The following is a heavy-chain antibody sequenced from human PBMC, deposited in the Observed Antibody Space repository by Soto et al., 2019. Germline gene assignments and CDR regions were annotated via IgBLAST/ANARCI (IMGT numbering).Heavy chain of an antibody. CDR1: GYSFANYW. CDR3: ATSTSPPEYINDYSGMDV. V-gene: IGHV5-51*01. D-gene: IGHD2-2*01. CDR2: IYPGDSDT. Sequence: GESLKISCQGSGYSFANYWIGWVRQMPGKGLEWMGIIYPGDSDTRYGPSFQGQVTLSADKSISAAYLQWSSLKDSDSAMYYCATSTSPPEYINDYSGMDVWGQGTTVTV. J-gene: IGHJ6*02.